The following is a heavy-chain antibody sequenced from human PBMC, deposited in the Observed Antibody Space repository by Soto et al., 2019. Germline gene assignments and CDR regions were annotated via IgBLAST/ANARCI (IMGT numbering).Heavy chain of an antibody. CDR1: GYSFITYG. Sequence: QVQLVQSGAEVKKPGASVKVSCKASGYSFITYGISWVRQAPGQGLEWMGWISTYNGNTNYAQKLPGRITMTTDTSTTTGYMELRSLRSDDTAVYYCARDRPTSSIRARDYYYAMDVWGQGTTVTVSS. V-gene: IGHV1-18*01. D-gene: IGHD6-6*01. CDR2: ISTYNGNT. CDR3: ARDRPTSSIRARDYYYAMDV. J-gene: IGHJ6*02.